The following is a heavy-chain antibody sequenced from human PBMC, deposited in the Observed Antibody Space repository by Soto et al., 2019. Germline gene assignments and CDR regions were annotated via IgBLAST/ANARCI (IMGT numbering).Heavy chain of an antibody. D-gene: IGHD2-21*02. Sequence: ASVKVSCKASGGTFSSYAISWVRQAPGQGLEWMGGIIPIFGTANYAQKFQGRVTITADESTSTAYMELSSLRSEDTAVYYCARTAGEGQDYYYYGMDVWGQGTTVTVSS. V-gene: IGHV1-69*13. CDR3: ARTAGEGQDYYYYGMDV. CDR2: IIPIFGTA. J-gene: IGHJ6*02. CDR1: GGTFSSYA.